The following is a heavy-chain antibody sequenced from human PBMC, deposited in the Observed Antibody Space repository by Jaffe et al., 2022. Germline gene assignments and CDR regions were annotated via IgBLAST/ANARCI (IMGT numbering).Heavy chain of an antibody. CDR2: IYTSGST. CDR1: GGSISSGSYY. D-gene: IGHD3-10*01. Sequence: QVQLQESGPGLVKPSQTLSLTCTVSGGSISSGSYYWSWIRQPAGKGLEWIGRIYTSGSTNYNPSLKSRVTISVDTSKNQFSLKLSSVTAADTAVYYCAREAVTTMVRGVIIYYFDYWGQGTLVTVSS. J-gene: IGHJ4*02. CDR3: AREAVTTMVRGVIIYYFDY. V-gene: IGHV4-61*02.